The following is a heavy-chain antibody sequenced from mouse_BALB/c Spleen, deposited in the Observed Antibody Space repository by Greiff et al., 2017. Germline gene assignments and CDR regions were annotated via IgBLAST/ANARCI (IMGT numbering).Heavy chain of an antibody. V-gene: IGHV14-3*02. J-gene: IGHJ3*01. Sequence: EVQLQQSGAELVKPGASVKLSCTASGFNIQDTYMHWVKQRPEQGLEWIGRIDPANGNTKYDSKFQGKATITADTSSNTAYLQLSSLTSEDTAVYYCARWGRFAYWGQGTLVTVSA. CDR1: GFNIQDTY. CDR2: IDPANGNT. CDR3: ARWGRFAY.